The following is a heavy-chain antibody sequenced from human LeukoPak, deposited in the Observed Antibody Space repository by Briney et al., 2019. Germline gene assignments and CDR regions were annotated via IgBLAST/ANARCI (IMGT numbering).Heavy chain of an antibody. CDR1: GFTFSSYA. V-gene: IGHV3-23*01. Sequence: PGGSLRLSCAASGFTFSSYAMSWVRQAPGKGLEWVSAISGSGGSTYYADSVKGRFTISRDNSKNSLYLQMNSLRAEDTAVYYCARDMGYFAGTFDYWGQGTLVTVSS. J-gene: IGHJ4*02. D-gene: IGHD3-9*01. CDR3: ARDMGYFAGTFDY. CDR2: ISGSGGST.